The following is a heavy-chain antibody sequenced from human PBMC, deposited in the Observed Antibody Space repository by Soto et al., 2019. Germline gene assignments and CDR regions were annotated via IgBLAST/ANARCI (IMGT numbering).Heavy chain of an antibody. CDR1: GYTFTSYY. CDR3: ARGCPYCYNRGDLFDP. Sequence: SEKVSCKASGYTFTSYYMHWVRQAPGQGLGWMGIINPSGGSTSYAQKFQGRVTMTRDTSTSTVYMELSSLRSEDTAVYYCARGCPYCYNRGDLFDPWGQGTLVTVSS. V-gene: IGHV1-46*01. J-gene: IGHJ5*02. CDR2: INPSGGST. D-gene: IGHD2-21*01.